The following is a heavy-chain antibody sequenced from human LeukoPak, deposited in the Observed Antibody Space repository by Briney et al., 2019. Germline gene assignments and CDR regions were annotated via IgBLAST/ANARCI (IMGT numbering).Heavy chain of an antibody. CDR1: GFTFSDYY. D-gene: IGHD3-22*01. V-gene: IGHV4-34*01. Sequence: PGGSLRLSCAASGFTFSDYYMSWIRQPPGKGLEWIGEINHSGSTNYNPSLKSRVTISVDTSKNQFSLKLSSVTAADTAVYYCARRRRGGYYYDSSGYTDYWGQGTLVTVSS. CDR2: INHSGST. CDR3: ARRRRGGYYYDSSGYTDY. J-gene: IGHJ4*02.